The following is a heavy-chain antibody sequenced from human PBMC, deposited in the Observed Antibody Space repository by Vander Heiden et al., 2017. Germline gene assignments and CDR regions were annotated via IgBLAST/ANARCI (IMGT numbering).Heavy chain of an antibody. J-gene: IGHJ4*02. Sequence: QVQLVESGGGVVQPGRSLRLSCAASGFTFSSYAMHWVRQAPGKGLEWVAVISYDGSNKYYADSVKGRFTISRDNSKNTLYLQMNSLRAEDTAVYYCAAPFMEAYFDYWGQGTLVTVSS. D-gene: IGHD1-1*01. CDR3: AAPFMEAYFDY. V-gene: IGHV3-30*01. CDR1: GFTFSSYA. CDR2: ISYDGSNK.